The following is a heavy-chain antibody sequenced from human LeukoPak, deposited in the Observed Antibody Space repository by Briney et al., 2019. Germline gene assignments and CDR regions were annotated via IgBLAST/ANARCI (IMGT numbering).Heavy chain of an antibody. CDR1: GFTFSSYS. CDR2: ISSSSSYI. J-gene: IGHJ6*02. Sequence: GGSLRLSCAASGFTFSSYSMNWVRQAPGKGLEWVSSISSSSSYIYYADSVKGRFTISRDNAKNSLYLQMDSLRAEDTGVYYCARAINILRGGRDVWGQGTTVTVSS. CDR3: ARAINILRGGRDV. V-gene: IGHV3-21*01. D-gene: IGHD5-24*01.